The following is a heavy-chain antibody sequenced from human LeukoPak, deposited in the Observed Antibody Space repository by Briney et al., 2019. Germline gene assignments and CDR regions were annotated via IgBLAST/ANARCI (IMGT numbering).Heavy chain of an antibody. CDR2: IDTSGST. J-gene: IGHJ4*02. CDR3: AREGIYGDYRH. D-gene: IGHD4-17*01. Sequence: SETLSLTCTVSGGSISSYYWGWVRQPAGKVLEWIGRIDTSGSTNYNPSLKSRVTMSADTSKKQFSLKLRSVTAADTAVYYCAREGIYGDYRHWGQGTLVTVSS. V-gene: IGHV4-4*07. CDR1: GGSISSYY.